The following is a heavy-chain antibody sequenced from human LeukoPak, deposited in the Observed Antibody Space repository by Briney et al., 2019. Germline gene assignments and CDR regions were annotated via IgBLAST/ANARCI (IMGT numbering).Heavy chain of an antibody. CDR2: INPNSGGT. J-gene: IGHJ4*02. CDR3: ARDLNIVVVTAIPD. D-gene: IGHD2-21*02. V-gene: IGHV1-2*02. CDR1: GYTFTGYY. Sequence: GASVKVSCKASGYTFTGYYMHWARQAPGQGLEWMGWINPNSGGTNYAQKFQGRVTMTRDTSISTAYMELSRLRSDDTAVYYCARDLNIVVVTAIPDWGQGTLVTVSS.